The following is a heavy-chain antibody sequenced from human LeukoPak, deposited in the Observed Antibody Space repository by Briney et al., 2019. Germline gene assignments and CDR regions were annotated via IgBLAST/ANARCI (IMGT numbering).Heavy chain of an antibody. J-gene: IGHJ5*02. Sequence: PGGTLRLSCAASGFTFSSYGMSWVRQAPGKGLEWVSAISGSGGSTYYADSVKGRFTISRDNSKNTLYLQMNSLRAEDTAVYYCAKDIGISLLLMGWFDPWGQGTLVTVSS. CDR3: AKDIGISLLLMGWFDP. CDR1: GFTFSSYG. D-gene: IGHD2-15*01. V-gene: IGHV3-23*01. CDR2: ISGSGGST.